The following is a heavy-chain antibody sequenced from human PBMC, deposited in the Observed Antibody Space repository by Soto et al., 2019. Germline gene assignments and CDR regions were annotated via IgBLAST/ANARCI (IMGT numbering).Heavy chain of an antibody. CDR2: IYYSGST. CDR1: GGSISSYY. CDR3: ARWWHGYDMYYFDY. V-gene: IGHV4-59*01. Sequence: SETLSLTCTVSGGSISSYYWSWIRQPPGKGLEWIEYIYYSGSTNYNPSLKSRVTISVDTSKNQFSLKLSSVTAADTAVYYCARWWHGYDMYYFDYWGQGTLVTVSS. J-gene: IGHJ4*02. D-gene: IGHD5-12*01.